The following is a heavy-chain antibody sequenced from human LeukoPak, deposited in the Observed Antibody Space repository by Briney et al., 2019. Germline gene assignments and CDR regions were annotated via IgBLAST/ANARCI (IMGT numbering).Heavy chain of an antibody. D-gene: IGHD3-10*01. V-gene: IGHV4-59*08. CDR1: GGSISSYY. Sequence: SETLSLTCTVSGGSISSYYWSWIRQPPGKGLEWIGYIYYSGSTNYNPSLKSRVTISVDTSKHQFSLKLSSVTAADTAVYYRAKLSGALLWFGELAQSGAFDIWGQGTMVTASS. CDR2: IYYSGST. CDR3: AKLSGALLWFGELAQSGAFDI. J-gene: IGHJ3*02.